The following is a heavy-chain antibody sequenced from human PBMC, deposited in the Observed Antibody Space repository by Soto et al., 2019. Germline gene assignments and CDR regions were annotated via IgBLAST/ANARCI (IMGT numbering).Heavy chain of an antibody. Sequence: SVKVSCKASGGTFSSYAISWVRQAPGQGLEWMGGIIPIFGTANYAQKFQGRVTITADKSTSTAYMELSSLRSEDTAVYYCARHYDSSGYGENYYYGMDVWGQGTTVTVSS. J-gene: IGHJ6*02. CDR1: GGTFSSYA. V-gene: IGHV1-69*06. CDR3: ARHYDSSGYGENYYYGMDV. CDR2: IIPIFGTA. D-gene: IGHD3-22*01.